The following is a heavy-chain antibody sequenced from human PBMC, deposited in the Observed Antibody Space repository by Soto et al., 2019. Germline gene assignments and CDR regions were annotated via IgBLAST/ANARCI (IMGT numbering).Heavy chain of an antibody. CDR3: ARHRGRGGTSYYYYGMDV. CDR1: GGSISSSSYY. CDR2: IYYSGST. V-gene: IGHV4-39*01. J-gene: IGHJ6*02. Sequence: PSETLSLTCTVSGGSISSSSYYWGWIRQPPGKGLEWIGSIYYSGSTYYNPSLKSRVTISVDTSKNQFSLKLSSVTAADTAVYYCARHRGRGGTSYYYYGMDVWGQGTTVTV. D-gene: IGHD3-10*01.